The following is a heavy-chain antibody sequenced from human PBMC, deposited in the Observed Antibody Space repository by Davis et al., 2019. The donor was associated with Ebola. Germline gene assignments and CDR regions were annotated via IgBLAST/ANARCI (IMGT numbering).Heavy chain of an antibody. V-gene: IGHV3-48*02. Sequence: GGSLRLSCAASGFTFSSYSMNWVRQAPGKGLEWVSYISSSSSTIYYADSVKGRFTISRDNAKNSLYLQMNSLRDEDTAVYYCARDLVTNLRNYYYGMDVWGQGTTVTVSS. CDR1: GFTFSSYS. CDR2: ISSSSSTI. D-gene: IGHD4-17*01. CDR3: ARDLVTNLRNYYYGMDV. J-gene: IGHJ6*02.